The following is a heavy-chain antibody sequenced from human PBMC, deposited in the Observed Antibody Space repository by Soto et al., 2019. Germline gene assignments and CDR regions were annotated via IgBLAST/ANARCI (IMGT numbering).Heavy chain of an antibody. CDR1: GFSFDSYW. Sequence: EVQLVESGGGLVQPGGSLRLSCAASGFSFDSYWMHWVRQAPGQGPVWVSRIDYDGTTTNYADSVKGRFTISRDNAKNTLYRQMNSLRPEDTAVYYCARGPRASSGGTGAYWGQGNLGTVSS. CDR3: ARGPRASSGGTGAY. V-gene: IGHV3-74*01. J-gene: IGHJ1*01. CDR2: IDYDGTTT. D-gene: IGHD2-2*01.